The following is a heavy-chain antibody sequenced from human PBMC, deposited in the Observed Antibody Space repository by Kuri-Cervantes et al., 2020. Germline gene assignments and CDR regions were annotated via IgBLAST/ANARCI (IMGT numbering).Heavy chain of an antibody. CDR1: GFTVTKNY. J-gene: IGHJ6*02. V-gene: IGHV3-66*01. CDR3: ARDRWIRPDVGGMDV. D-gene: IGHD5-18*01. Sequence: GESLKISCAASGFTVTKNYMNWVRQAPGKGLEWVSVIYSDGTKYYAGSVRGRFTISRDKSKNMLYLQMNSLRVEDTAVYYCARDRWIRPDVGGMDVWGQGTTVTVSS. CDR2: IYSDGTK.